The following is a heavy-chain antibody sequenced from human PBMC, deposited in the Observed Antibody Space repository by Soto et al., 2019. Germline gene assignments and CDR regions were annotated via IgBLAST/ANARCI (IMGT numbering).Heavy chain of an antibody. CDR2: ISSSSSYI. J-gene: IGHJ3*02. Sequence: EVQLVESGGGLVKPGGSLRLSCAASGFTFSSYSMNWVRQAPGKGLEWVSSISSSSSYIYYADSVKGRFTISRDNAKNSLYLQMNSLRAEDTAVYYCGRDQYYDFWSGYYDNDAFDIWGQGTMVTVSS. D-gene: IGHD3-3*01. CDR3: GRDQYYDFWSGYYDNDAFDI. V-gene: IGHV3-21*01. CDR1: GFTFSSYS.